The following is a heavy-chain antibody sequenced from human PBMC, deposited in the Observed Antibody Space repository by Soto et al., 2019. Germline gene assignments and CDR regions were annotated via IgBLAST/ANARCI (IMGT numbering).Heavy chain of an antibody. D-gene: IGHD2-2*01. CDR2: GST. J-gene: IGHJ2*01. Sequence: GSTYYNPSLKSRVTISVDTSKNQFSLKLSSVTAADTAVYYWARYIVVVPAAMLGPDWYFDLWGRGTLVTVSS. V-gene: IGHV4-31*02. CDR3: ARYIVVVPAAMLGPDWYFDL.